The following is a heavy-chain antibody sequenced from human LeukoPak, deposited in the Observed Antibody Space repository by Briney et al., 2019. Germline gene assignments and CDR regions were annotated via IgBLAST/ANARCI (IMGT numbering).Heavy chain of an antibody. CDR1: GGSFSSYY. V-gene: IGHV4-34*01. D-gene: IGHD2-2*03. J-gene: IGHJ4*02. Sequence: SETLSLTCAVSGGSFSSYYWSWIRQPPAQGLELIGEINNSGSTNYNPSLKIKVTISVDTSKNQFSLKLNPMTAADTDVYYCSRECFGYWSSTSCYYFDYWGQGTLVTVSS. CDR2: INNSGST. CDR3: SRECFGYWSSTSCYYFDY.